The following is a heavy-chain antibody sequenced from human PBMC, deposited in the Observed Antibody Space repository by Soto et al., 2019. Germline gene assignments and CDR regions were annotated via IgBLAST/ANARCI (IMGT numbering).Heavy chain of an antibody. CDR3: ARHEQFYYSYYGMDV. CDR1: GFSFTPYW. Sequence: GESLKISCKASGFSFTPYWIAWVRQMPGNGLEWVGVINPGDFDFDTRYSPSFQGQVTISADRSTSTAYLQWSSLKAADTALYYYARHEQFYYSYYGMDVWGQGTTVTVSS. V-gene: IGHV5-51*01. CDR2: INPGDFDFDT. J-gene: IGHJ6*02.